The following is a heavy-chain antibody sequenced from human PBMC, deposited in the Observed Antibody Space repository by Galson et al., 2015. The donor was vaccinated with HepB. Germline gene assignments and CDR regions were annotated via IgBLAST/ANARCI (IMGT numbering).Heavy chain of an antibody. Sequence: SVKVSCKASGYTFTSYYMHWVRQAPGQGLEWMGIINPSGGSTSYAQKFQGRVTMTRDTSTSTVYMELSSLRSEDTAVYYCARDPGGSWGIGAFDIWGQGTMVTVSS. D-gene: IGHD1-26*01. V-gene: IGHV1-46*01. CDR3: ARDPGGSWGIGAFDI. J-gene: IGHJ3*02. CDR2: INPSGGST. CDR1: GYTFTSYY.